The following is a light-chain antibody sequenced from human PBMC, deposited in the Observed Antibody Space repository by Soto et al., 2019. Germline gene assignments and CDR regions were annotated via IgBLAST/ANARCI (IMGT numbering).Light chain of an antibody. Sequence: QSALTQPASVSGSPGQSITISCTGTSSDVGGYNYVSWYQQHPGKAPKLMIYDVSNRPSGVSNRFSGSKSGNTASLTISGLQAADEADYYCSSYTSSSTYVFGPGTKLTVL. CDR1: SSDVGGYNY. J-gene: IGLJ1*01. CDR3: SSYTSSSTYV. CDR2: DVS. V-gene: IGLV2-14*01.